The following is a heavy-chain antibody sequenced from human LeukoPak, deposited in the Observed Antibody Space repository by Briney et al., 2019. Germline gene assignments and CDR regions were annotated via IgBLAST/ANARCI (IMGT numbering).Heavy chain of an antibody. V-gene: IGHV1-46*01. CDR2: ISPTGDIT. J-gene: IGHJ5*02. Sequence: ASVKVSCKASGYTFTRHWMHWVRQAPGQGLEWMGLISPTGDITLYAQKFQGRVTLTRDTSTSTDYMEVSSLKSEDTAVYYCARDISRDSNSWWFDLWGQGTLVTVSS. CDR1: GYTFTRHW. D-gene: IGHD4-23*01. CDR3: ARDISRDSNSWWFDL.